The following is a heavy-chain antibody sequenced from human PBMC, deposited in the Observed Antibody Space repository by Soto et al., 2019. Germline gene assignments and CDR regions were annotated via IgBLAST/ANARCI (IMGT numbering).Heavy chain of an antibody. D-gene: IGHD2-15*01. CDR3: ARDDILCSGGSCYGVPMEV. CDR2: IQSGGTT. J-gene: IGHJ6*03. V-gene: IGHV3-66*01. CDR1: GFTVSSKY. Sequence: EVQLVEAGGGLVQPGGSLRLSCAASGFTVSSKYMSWVRQAPGKGLEGFSLIQSGGTTYYADSVKGRCTISRDSPKNMLHRQMDSLRAEDTAVYYCARDDILCSGGSCYGVPMEVWGKGTTVTFSS.